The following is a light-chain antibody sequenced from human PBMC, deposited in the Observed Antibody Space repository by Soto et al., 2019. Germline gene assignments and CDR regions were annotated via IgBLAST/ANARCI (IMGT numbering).Light chain of an antibody. CDR3: QQCNSYST. CDR2: NAS. V-gene: IGKV1-5*03. J-gene: IGKJ1*01. CDR1: QSIDSW. Sequence: DVLMTQSPSTLSASVGDRVTITCRASQSIDSWLAWYQQKPGKAPKVLIYNASSLESGVPSRFSGSGSGTEFTLTISSLQPDDFATYYCQQCNSYSTFGQGTKVEIK.